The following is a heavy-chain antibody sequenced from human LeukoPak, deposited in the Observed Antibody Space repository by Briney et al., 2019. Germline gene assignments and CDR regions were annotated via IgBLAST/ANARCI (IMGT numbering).Heavy chain of an antibody. J-gene: IGHJ5*02. V-gene: IGHV4-34*01. CDR2: INHSGST. CDR1: GGSFSGYY. Sequence: SETLSLTCAVYGGSFSGYYWSWIRQPPGKGLEWIGEINHSGSTNYNPSLKSRVTISVDTSKNQFSLKLSSVTAADTAVYHCARGILWFGYKLPGPFWFDPWGQGTLVTVSS. D-gene: IGHD3-10*01. CDR3: ARGILWFGYKLPGPFWFDP.